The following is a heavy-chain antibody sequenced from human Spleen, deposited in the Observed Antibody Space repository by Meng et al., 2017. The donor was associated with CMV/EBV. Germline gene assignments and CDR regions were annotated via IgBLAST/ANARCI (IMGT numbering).Heavy chain of an antibody. J-gene: IGHJ4*02. D-gene: IGHD1-1*01. CDR3: AGLWI. Sequence: GESLKISCSASGFTFSNYWMSWVRQAPGKGLEWVANIKQDGSEKYYVNSVKGRFTISRDNAKNSLFLQMNSLRVEDTAVYYCAGLWIWGPGTLVTVSS. CDR2: IKQDGSEK. CDR1: GFTFSNYW. V-gene: IGHV3-7*01.